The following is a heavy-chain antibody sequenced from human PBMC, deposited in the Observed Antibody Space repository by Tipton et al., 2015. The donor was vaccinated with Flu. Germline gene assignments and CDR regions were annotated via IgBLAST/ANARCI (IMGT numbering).Heavy chain of an antibody. CDR2: ISAYTDNR. D-gene: IGHD2-2*01. J-gene: IGHJ4*02. CDR1: GYSFNTYG. V-gene: IGHV1-18*01. CDR3: ARDMPQGVVVIPPAKRFDF. Sequence: QVQLVQSGAEVKKPGASVKVSCKTSGYSFNTYGISWVRQAPGQGLEWMGWISAYTDNRNYAQRFQGRVTMTTDTSTNTAFMELRRLTSDDTAVYYCARDMPQGVVVIPPAKRFDFWGQGTLVTVSS.